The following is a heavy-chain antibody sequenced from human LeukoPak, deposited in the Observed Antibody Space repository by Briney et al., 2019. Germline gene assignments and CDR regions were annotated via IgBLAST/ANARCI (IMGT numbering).Heavy chain of an antibody. CDR1: GYSISSGYY. Sequence: PSETLSLTCTVSGYSISSGYYWGWIRQPPGKGLEWIGSIYYSGSTYYNPSLKSRVTISVDTSKNQFSLKLSSVTAADTAVYYCARSHPILRYFDWLLPFDYWGQGTLVTVSS. J-gene: IGHJ4*02. CDR3: ARSHPILRYFDWLLPFDY. CDR2: IYYSGST. V-gene: IGHV4-38-2*02. D-gene: IGHD3-9*01.